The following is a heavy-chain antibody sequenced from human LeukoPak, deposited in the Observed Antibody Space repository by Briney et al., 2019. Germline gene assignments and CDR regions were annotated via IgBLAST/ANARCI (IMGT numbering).Heavy chain of an antibody. CDR3: ARGLRIAAAGNYYYGMDV. Sequence: PGGSLRLSCAASGFTFSSYDMHWVRQATGKGLEWVSAIGTAGDTYYPGSVKGRFTISRENAKNSLYLQMNSLRAGDTAVYYCARGLRIAAAGNYYYGMDVWGQGTTVTVSS. D-gene: IGHD6-13*01. J-gene: IGHJ6*02. CDR1: GFTFSSYD. V-gene: IGHV3-13*01. CDR2: IGTAGDT.